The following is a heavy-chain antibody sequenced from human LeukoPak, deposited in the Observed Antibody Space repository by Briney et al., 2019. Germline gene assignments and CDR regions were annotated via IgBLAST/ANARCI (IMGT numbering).Heavy chain of an antibody. V-gene: IGHV3-64*01. Sequence: GGSLRLSCAASGFTFSIYAMRWVRQAPGKGLEYVSAISSNGGSTYYANSGKGRFTISRDNSKTTLYLQMGSLRAEDMAVYYCARTTVTTPGDHYYYYYGMDVWGQGTTVTVSS. CDR1: GFTFSIYA. CDR2: ISSNGGST. D-gene: IGHD4-17*01. J-gene: IGHJ6*02. CDR3: ARTTVTTPGDHYYYYYGMDV.